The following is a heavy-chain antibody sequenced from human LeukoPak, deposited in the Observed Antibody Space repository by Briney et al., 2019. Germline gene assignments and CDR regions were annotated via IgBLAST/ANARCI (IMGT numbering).Heavy chain of an antibody. J-gene: IGHJ4*02. CDR3: ARVGVPVKNDY. D-gene: IGHD2-2*01. CDR2: IIPIFGTA. V-gene: IGHV1-69*05. Sequence: ASVKVSCKASGGTFSSYAISWVRQAPGQGLEWMGGIIPIFGTANYAQKFQGRVTITTDESTSTAYMELSSLRSDDTAVYYCARVGVPVKNDYWGQGTLVTVSS. CDR1: GGTFSSYA.